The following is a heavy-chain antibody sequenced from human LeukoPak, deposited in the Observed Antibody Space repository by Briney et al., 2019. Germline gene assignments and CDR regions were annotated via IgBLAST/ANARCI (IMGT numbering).Heavy chain of an antibody. CDR2: INHSGST. V-gene: IGHV4-34*01. CDR3: ARQSVVRDNWFDP. J-gene: IGHJ5*02. D-gene: IGHD3-10*01. CDR1: GGSFSGYY. Sequence: SETLSLTCAVYGGSFSGYYWSWIRQPPGKGLGWIGEINHSGSTNYNPSLKSRVTISVDTSKNQFSLKLSSVTAADTAVYYCARQSVVRDNWFDPWGQGTLVTVST.